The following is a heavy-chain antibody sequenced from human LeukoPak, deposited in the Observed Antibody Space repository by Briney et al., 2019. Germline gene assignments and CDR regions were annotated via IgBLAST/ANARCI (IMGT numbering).Heavy chain of an antibody. V-gene: IGHV4-59*12. CDR1: GGSISTYY. J-gene: IGHJ4*02. D-gene: IGHD3-22*01. CDR2: IYYSGST. CDR3: ARDADSSGYHFDY. Sequence: SETLSLTCTVSGGSISTYYWTWIRQPPGKGLEWIGYIYYSGSTYYNPSLKSRVTISVDTSKNQFSLKLSSVTAADTAVYYCARDADSSGYHFDYWGQGTLVTVSS.